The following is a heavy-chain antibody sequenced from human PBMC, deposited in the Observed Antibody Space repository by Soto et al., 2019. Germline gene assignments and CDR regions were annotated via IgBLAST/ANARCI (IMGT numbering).Heavy chain of an antibody. D-gene: IGHD2-15*01. J-gene: IGHJ4*02. CDR2: IYYSGST. Sequence: ETLSLTCTVSGGSISSYYWSWIRQPPGKGLEWIGYIYYSGSTNYNPSLKSRVTISVDTSKNQFSLKLSSVTAADTAVYYCARGGERVALPSGYWGQGTLVTVSS. V-gene: IGHV4-59*01. CDR3: ARGGERVALPSGY. CDR1: GGSISSYY.